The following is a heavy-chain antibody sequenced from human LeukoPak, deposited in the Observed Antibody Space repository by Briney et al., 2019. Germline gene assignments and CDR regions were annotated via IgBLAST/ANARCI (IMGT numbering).Heavy chain of an antibody. V-gene: IGHV1-2*02. CDR1: GYTFTGYY. CDR3: ARVASAVYSDY. J-gene: IGHJ4*02. Sequence: ASVKVSCKASGYTFTGYYIHWVRQAPGQGLEWMGWINPDSGGTNYAQIFQGRVTMTRDTSISTAYMELNRLRSDNTAVYYCARVASAVYSDYWGQGTLVTVSS. CDR2: INPDSGGT.